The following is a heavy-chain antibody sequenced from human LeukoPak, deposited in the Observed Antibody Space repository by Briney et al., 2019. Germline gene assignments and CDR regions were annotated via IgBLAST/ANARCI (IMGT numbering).Heavy chain of an antibody. V-gene: IGHV4-59*11. CDR2: IYYSGST. CDR3: ARVVATIRDYYYYMDV. J-gene: IGHJ6*03. D-gene: IGHD5-12*01. CDR1: GGSISSHY. Sequence: SETLSLTCTVSGGSISSHYWSWIRQPPGKGLEWIGYIYYSGSTNYNPSLKSRVTISVDTSKNQFSLKLSSVTAADMAVYYCARVVATIRDYYYYMDVWGKGTTVTVSS.